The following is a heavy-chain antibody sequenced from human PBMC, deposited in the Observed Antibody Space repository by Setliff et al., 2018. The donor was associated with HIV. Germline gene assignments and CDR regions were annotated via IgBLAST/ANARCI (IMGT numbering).Heavy chain of an antibody. Sequence: ASVKASCKASGYTFTTYGITWVRQAPGQGLEWMGWISAYNGNTNYAQKLQGRVTMTTDTSTSTAYMELRSLRSDDTAVYYCARTPARKGRGVFYFDYWGQGTLVTVSS. CDR3: ARTPARKGRGVFYFDY. V-gene: IGHV1-18*01. J-gene: IGHJ4*02. CDR2: ISAYNGNT. D-gene: IGHD1-26*01. CDR1: GYTFTTYG.